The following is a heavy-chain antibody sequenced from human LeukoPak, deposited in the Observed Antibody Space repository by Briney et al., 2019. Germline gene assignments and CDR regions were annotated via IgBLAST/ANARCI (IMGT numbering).Heavy chain of an antibody. J-gene: IGHJ5*02. Sequence: SETLSLTCTVSGGSISSYYWTWIRQPAGKGLEWIGRIYTSGTTNYNPSLKSRVTMSVDTSKNQFSLKLSSVTAADTAVYYCARDEFGYYGSGSYYTPGWFDPWGQGTLVTVSS. D-gene: IGHD3-10*01. CDR1: GGSISSYY. CDR3: ARDEFGYYGSGSYYTPGWFDP. V-gene: IGHV4-4*07. CDR2: IYTSGTT.